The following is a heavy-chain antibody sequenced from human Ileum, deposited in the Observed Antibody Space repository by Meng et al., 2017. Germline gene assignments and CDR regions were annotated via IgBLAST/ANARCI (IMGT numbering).Heavy chain of an antibody. CDR2: IKSTTYGATT. D-gene: IGHD3-22*01. J-gene: IGHJ4*02. CDR1: GFSFNNAW. V-gene: IGHV3-15*01. CDR3: AKTFHSDSSFDY. Sequence: GGSLRLSCAASGFSFNNAWMSWVRQAPGKGLELVGRIKSTTYGATTDYAAPVKGRFTVSRDDSKNTLYLQMNSLKTEDTAVYYCAKTFHSDSSFDYWGQGTLVTVSS.